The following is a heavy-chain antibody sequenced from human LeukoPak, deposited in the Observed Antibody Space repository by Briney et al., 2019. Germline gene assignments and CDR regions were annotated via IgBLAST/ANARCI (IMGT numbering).Heavy chain of an antibody. J-gene: IGHJ6*02. Sequence: GGSLRLSCAASGFTFSSYWMHWVRHAPGKGLVWVSRINSDGSSTSYADSVKGRFTISRDNAKNTLYLQMNSLRAEDTAVYYCARSSVAGYYYYGMDVWGQGTTVTVSS. CDR1: GFTFSSYW. CDR2: INSDGSST. V-gene: IGHV3-74*01. D-gene: IGHD6-19*01. CDR3: ARSSVAGYYYYGMDV.